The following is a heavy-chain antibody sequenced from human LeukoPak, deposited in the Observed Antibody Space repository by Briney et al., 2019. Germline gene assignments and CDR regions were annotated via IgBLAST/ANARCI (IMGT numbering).Heavy chain of an antibody. CDR3: ARVVWSDP. V-gene: IGHV3-48*03. J-gene: IGHJ5*02. Sequence: GGSLRLSCAASGFTFSSYEMNWVRQAPGKGLEWVSYISKSGITIYYADSVKGRFTISRDNAKNSLYLQMNSLRAEDTAVYYCARVVWSDPWGQGTLVTVSS. CDR1: GFTFSSYE. CDR2: ISKSGITI.